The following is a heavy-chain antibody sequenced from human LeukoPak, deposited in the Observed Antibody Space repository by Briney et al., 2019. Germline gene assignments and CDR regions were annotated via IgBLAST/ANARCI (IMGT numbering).Heavy chain of an antibody. D-gene: IGHD2-2*01. CDR2: MKPNSGIT. CDR1: GYTFTSYD. CDR3: ARGRRDIVVVPAAKASYYFDY. V-gene: IGHV1-8*01. Sequence: GASVKVSCKASGYTFTSYDINWVRQATGQGLERMGWMKPNSGITGYAQKFQGRVTMTRNTSISTAYMELSSLRSEDTDVYYCARGRRDIVVVPAAKASYYFDYWGQGNLVIVSS. J-gene: IGHJ4*02.